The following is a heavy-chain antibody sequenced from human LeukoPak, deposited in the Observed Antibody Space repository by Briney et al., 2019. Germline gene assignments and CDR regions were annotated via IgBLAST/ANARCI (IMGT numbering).Heavy chain of an antibody. Sequence: SETLSLTCSVSGGSISSKNDYWGWIRQPPGKGLEWIGEINHSGSTNYNPSLKSRVTISVDTSKSQFSLKLSSVTAADTAVYYCARTTTVTLYAFDIWGQGTMVTVSS. CDR3: ARTTTVTLYAFDI. D-gene: IGHD4-17*01. V-gene: IGHV4-39*07. CDR2: INHSGST. J-gene: IGHJ3*02. CDR1: GGSISSKNDY.